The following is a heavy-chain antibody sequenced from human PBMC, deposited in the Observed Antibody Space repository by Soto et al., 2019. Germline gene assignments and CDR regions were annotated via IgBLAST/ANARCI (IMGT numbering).Heavy chain of an antibody. CDR2: IYWDDDK. CDR3: AHIPNYYQYDWFDP. J-gene: IGHJ5*02. V-gene: IGHV2-5*02. CDR1: GFSLTTRGVG. D-gene: IGHD3-16*01. Sequence: QITLKESGPTLVKPTQTLTLTCTFSGFSLTTRGVGVGWIRQPPGKALECLALIYWDDDKRYSPSLQSRLSITKDISKNRVVLTLTNVDPVDTATYYCAHIPNYYQYDWFDPWGQGTLVSVSS.